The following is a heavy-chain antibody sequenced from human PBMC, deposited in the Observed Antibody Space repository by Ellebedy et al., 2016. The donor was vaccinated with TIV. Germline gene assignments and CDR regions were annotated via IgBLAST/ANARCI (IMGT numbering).Heavy chain of an antibody. CDR1: GFAFDNYV. V-gene: IGHV3-23*01. Sequence: GESLKISCAASGFAFDNYVMTWVRQAPGEGLEWVSGISGGGDNTYYADSVKGRFTISKDFSTNTLYLQMNSLRAEDTAVYYCAKSGLNALRYSDYWGQGTLVTVSS. D-gene: IGHD1-1*01. J-gene: IGHJ4*02. CDR2: ISGGGDNT. CDR3: AKSGLNALRYSDY.